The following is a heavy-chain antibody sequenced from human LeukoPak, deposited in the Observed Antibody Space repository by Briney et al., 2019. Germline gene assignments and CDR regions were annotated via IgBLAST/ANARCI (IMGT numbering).Heavy chain of an antibody. CDR3: ARGLAY. CDR1: GFTFSSYW. V-gene: IGHV3-74*01. Sequence: GGSLRLSCAASGFTFSSYWIHWVRQAPGKGLVWVSRTNSDGSSTSYADSVKGRFTISRDNAKNTLYLRMNSLRADDTAVYYCARGLAYWGQGTLVTVSS. J-gene: IGHJ4*02. CDR2: TNSDGSST.